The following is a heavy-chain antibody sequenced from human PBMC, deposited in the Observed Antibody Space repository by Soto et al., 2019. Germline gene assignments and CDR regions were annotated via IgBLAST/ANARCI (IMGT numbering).Heavy chain of an antibody. D-gene: IGHD3-10*01. J-gene: IGHJ4*02. Sequence: PGGSLRLSCAASGFTFSNNAMSWVRQAPGKGLEWVSLIGDSGGMPYYPESVKGRFTISRDTSRNTLYLQMNSLRVEDTAVYYCAKVISTGIHRGYLDYWGRGTLVTVSS. CDR2: IGDSGGMP. CDR1: GFTFSNNA. V-gene: IGHV3-23*01. CDR3: AKVISTGIHRGYLDY.